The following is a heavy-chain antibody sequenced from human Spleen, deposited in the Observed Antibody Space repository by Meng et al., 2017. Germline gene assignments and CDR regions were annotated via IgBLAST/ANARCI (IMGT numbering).Heavy chain of an antibody. D-gene: IGHD6-13*01. V-gene: IGHV1-2*02. CDR2: INPNSGGT. CDR1: GYTFTGYY. CDR3: ARATIAEAAYDY. J-gene: IGHJ4*02. Sequence: ASVKVSSKASGYTFTGYYMHWVRQAPGQGLEWMGWINPNSGGTNYAQKFQGRVTMTRDTSISTAYMELSRLRSDDTAVYYCARATIAEAAYDYWGQGTVVTVSS.